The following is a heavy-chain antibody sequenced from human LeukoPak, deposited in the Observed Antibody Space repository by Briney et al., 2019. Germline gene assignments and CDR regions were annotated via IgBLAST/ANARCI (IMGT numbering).Heavy chain of an antibody. D-gene: IGHD3-9*01. J-gene: IGHJ3*01. CDR1: GFNVSRNY. V-gene: IGHV3-66*03. Sequence: EAGGSLRLSCAASGFNVSRNYMSWVRQAPGKGLQWVSVIYSSAGTYYADSVKGRFTISRDNPKNTLYLQMSSLRAEDTAVYYCAREFYDILTGYQDIFDVWGQGTMVTVSS. CDR3: AREFYDILTGYQDIFDV. CDR2: IYSSAGT.